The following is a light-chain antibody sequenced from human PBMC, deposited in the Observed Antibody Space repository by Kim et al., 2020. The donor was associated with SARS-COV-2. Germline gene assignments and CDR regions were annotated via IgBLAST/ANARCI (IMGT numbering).Light chain of an antibody. J-gene: IGKJ5*01. V-gene: IGKV1-17*01. CDR3: LQHNTYPIT. CDR2: GAS. CDR1: QDIRND. Sequence: GSVRDRVTNTCRASQDIRNDLVWYQQNPGRAPKRLIYGASSLQSGVPSRFSGSGSGTEFTLTISSLQPEDFATYFCLQHNTYPITFGQGTRLEIK.